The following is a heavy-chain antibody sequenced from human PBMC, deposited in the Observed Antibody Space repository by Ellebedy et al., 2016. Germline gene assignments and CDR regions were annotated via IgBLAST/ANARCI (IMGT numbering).Heavy chain of an antibody. CDR2: MNPNSGNT. J-gene: IGHJ4*02. V-gene: IGHV1-18*04. CDR1: GYTFTTYG. CDR3: ARGSGARPVQGPDH. D-gene: IGHD6-6*01. Sequence: ASVKVSCKASGYTFTTYGINWVRQATGQGLEWMGWMNPNSGNTGYAQKFQGRVTMTTDTSTSTAYMELRSLTSDDTAVYYCARGSGARPVQGPDHWGQGTLVTVSS.